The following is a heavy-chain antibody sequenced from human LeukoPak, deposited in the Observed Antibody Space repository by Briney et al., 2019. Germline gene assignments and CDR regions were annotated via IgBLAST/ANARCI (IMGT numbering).Heavy chain of an antibody. V-gene: IGHV4-59*01. CDR1: GGSISSYY. CDR2: IYYSGST. J-gene: IGHJ4*02. Sequence: SETLSLTCTVSGGSISSYYWSWIRQPPGKRLEWIGYIYYSGSTNYNPSLKSRVTISVDTSKNQFSLKLSSVTAADTAVYYCARVSRDGYNFDYWGQGTLVTVSS. CDR3: ARVSRDGYNFDY. D-gene: IGHD5-24*01.